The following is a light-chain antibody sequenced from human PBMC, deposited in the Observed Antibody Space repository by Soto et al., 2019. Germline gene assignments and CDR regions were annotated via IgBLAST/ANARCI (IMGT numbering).Light chain of an antibody. CDR1: SSDVGSYNL. CDR3: CSYVGSSSYV. Sequence: QSALTQPASVSGSPGQSITISCTGTSSDVGSYNLVSWYQQHPGKAPKLMIYEASKRPSGVSTRFSGSKSGNTASLTISGLQAEDEADYYCCSYVGSSSYVFGTGTKVTVL. J-gene: IGLJ1*01. V-gene: IGLV2-23*01. CDR2: EAS.